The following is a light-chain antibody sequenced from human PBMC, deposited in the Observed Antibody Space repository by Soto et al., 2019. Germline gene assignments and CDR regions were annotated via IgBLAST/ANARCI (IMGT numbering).Light chain of an antibody. Sequence: QLVLTQPPSASATPGQRVTISCSGSSSNIGSNSVNWYQQVPGTAPRLLIYSNNQRPSGVPDRLSGSKSGTSASLAIGGLHSEDEADYYCASWDDSLNAYVFGGGTKLTVL. CDR3: ASWDDSLNAYV. CDR1: SSNIGSNS. CDR2: SNN. J-gene: IGLJ1*01. V-gene: IGLV1-44*01.